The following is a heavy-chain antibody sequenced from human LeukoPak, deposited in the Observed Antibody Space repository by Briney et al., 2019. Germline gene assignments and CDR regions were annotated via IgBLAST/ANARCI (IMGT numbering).Heavy chain of an antibody. CDR2: IYHSGST. Sequence: SETLSLTCNVSGDSITSGDYYWTWIRQSPGEGLEWLGYIYHSGSTLYHPSLESRLSLSVDTSKNQFSLTLTSVTAADPAVFYCARGVRGRKWYYFDSWGRGTLVTVSS. V-gene: IGHV4-30-4*01. CDR3: ARGVRGRKWYYFDS. D-gene: IGHD2-15*01. J-gene: IGHJ4*02. CDR1: GDSITSGDYY.